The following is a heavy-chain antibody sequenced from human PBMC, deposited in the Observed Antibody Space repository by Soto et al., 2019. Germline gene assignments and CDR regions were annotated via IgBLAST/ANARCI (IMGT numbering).Heavy chain of an antibody. CDR3: AKVSYGDYGGFDY. J-gene: IGHJ4*02. CDR2: ISGSGGST. CDR1: GFTFSSYA. Sequence: GGSLRLSCAASGFTFSSYAMRWVRQAPGKGLEWVSAISGSGGSTYYADSVKGRFTISRDNSKNTLYLQMNSLRAEDTAVYYCAKVSYGDYGGFDYWGQGTLVTVSS. D-gene: IGHD4-17*01. V-gene: IGHV3-23*01.